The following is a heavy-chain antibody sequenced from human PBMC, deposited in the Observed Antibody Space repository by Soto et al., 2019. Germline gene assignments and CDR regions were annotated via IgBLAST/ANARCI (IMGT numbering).Heavy chain of an antibody. J-gene: IGHJ6*02. Sequence: QVQLVQSGAEVRKPGASVRVSCKASGYTFTNYDINWVRQATGQGLEWMGWMNPNSGNIGYAQQFQGRVTMTSNIFIRTAYFELTSLTTEDTAVYYCARSVVESRPYYFGLDVWGQGTTVAVSS. D-gene: IGHD2-2*01. CDR2: MNPNSGNI. CDR3: ARSVVESRPYYFGLDV. CDR1: GYTFTNYD. V-gene: IGHV1-8*01.